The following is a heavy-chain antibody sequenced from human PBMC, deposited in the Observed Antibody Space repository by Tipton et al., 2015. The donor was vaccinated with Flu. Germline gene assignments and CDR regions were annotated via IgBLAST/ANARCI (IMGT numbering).Heavy chain of an antibody. V-gene: IGHV4-39*07. J-gene: IGHJ4*02. CDR3: ARDYYGSGSYPYYFDY. CDR2: VDHSGST. CDR1: GGSIDNNSYY. Sequence: LRLSCSVSGGSIDNNSYYWNWIRQSPGKGLEWIGSVDHSGSTSYNPSLKGRVTMSVDTSKNQFSLKLSSVTAADTAVYYCARDYYGSGSYPYYFDYWGQGTLVTVSS. D-gene: IGHD3-10*01.